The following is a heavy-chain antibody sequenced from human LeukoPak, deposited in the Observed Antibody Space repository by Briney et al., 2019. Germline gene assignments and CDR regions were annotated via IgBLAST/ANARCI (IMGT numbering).Heavy chain of an antibody. Sequence: GGSLRLSCAASGFTFSSYAMSWVRQAPGKGLEWVSGISDSGGSTYYADSVKGRLTISRDNSKNTLYLQMNSLRAEDTAVYYCARFRTWGDKAFDYWGQGTLVTVSS. CDR2: ISDSGGST. D-gene: IGHD2-21*02. CDR3: ARFRTWGDKAFDY. CDR1: GFTFSSYA. J-gene: IGHJ4*02. V-gene: IGHV3-23*01.